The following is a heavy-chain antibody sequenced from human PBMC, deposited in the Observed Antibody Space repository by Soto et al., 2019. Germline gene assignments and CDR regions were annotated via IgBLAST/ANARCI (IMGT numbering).Heavy chain of an antibody. J-gene: IGHJ5*02. CDR1: GGSFSGYY. CDR2: INHSGST. V-gene: IGHV4-34*01. D-gene: IGHD3-10*01. Sequence: PSETLSLTCAVYGGSFSGYYWSWIRQPPGKGLEWIGEINHSGSTNYNPSLKSRVTISVDTSKNQFSLKLSSVTAADTAVYYCARGRRGITMVRGVPTFFNWFDPWGQGTLVTVSS. CDR3: ARGRRGITMVRGVPTFFNWFDP.